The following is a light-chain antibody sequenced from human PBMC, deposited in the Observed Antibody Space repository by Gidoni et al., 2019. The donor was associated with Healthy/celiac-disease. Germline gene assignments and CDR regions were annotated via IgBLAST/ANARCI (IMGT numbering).Light chain of an antibody. CDR2: GAS. Sequence: EIVMTQSPATLSVSPGERATLSCRASQSVSSNLAWYQRKPGQAPRLLIYGASTRATGIPARFRGSGVGKEFNLNLRSLPFEDFGVYYCQQYNNWPPATFGQGTKVEIK. CDR3: QQYNNWPPAT. CDR1: QSVSSN. J-gene: IGKJ1*01. V-gene: IGKV3-15*01.